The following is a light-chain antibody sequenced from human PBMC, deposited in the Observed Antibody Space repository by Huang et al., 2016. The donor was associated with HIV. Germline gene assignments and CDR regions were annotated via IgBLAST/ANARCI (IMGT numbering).Light chain of an antibody. CDR3: QQYNNWLA. Sequence: ELVMTQSPATLSVSPGERATLSCRASQTVNSNLAWYQHKPGQAPRLLIYGASTRATGVPARFSGSGSGTKFTLTISSLQSEDFAVYYCQQYNNWLAFGQGTKVEIK. V-gene: IGKV3-15*01. CDR2: GAS. CDR1: QTVNSN. J-gene: IGKJ1*01.